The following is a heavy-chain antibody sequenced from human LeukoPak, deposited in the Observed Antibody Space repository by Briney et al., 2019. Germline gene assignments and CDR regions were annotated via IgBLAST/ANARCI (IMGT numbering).Heavy chain of an antibody. CDR1: GFTFSSYG. CDR3: ARGFGLASYYYSMDV. V-gene: IGHV3-30*03. D-gene: IGHD3/OR15-3a*01. J-gene: IGHJ6*03. CDR2: ISYDGSNK. Sequence: GRSLRLSCAASGFTFSSYGMHWVRQAPGKGLEWVAVISYDGSNKYYADSVKGRFTISRDNAKNSVDLQMNSVRVEDTALYYCARGFGLASYYYSMDVWGKGTTVTISS.